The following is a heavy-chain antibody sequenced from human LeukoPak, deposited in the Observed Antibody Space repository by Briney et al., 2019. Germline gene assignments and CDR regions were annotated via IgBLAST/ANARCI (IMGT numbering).Heavy chain of an antibody. CDR2: IYTSGST. CDR3: ARPTTIFGVVGYMDV. D-gene: IGHD3-3*01. CDR1: GGSISSYY. Sequence: SETLSLTCTVSGGSISSYYWSWIRQPPGKGLEWIGYIYTSGSTNYNPSLKSRVIISVDTSKNQFSLKLSSVTAADTAVYYCARPTTIFGVVGYMDVWGKGTTVTVSS. V-gene: IGHV4-4*09. J-gene: IGHJ6*03.